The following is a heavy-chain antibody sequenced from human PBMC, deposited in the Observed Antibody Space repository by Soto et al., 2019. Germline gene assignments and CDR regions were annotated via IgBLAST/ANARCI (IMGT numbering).Heavy chain of an antibody. D-gene: IGHD3-22*01. CDR2: IIPFFGTP. J-gene: IGHJ4*02. Sequence: QVLLVQSGAEVKKPGSSVKVSCKLSGATFSSYAMSWVRQAPGQGLEWIGGIIPFFGTPNYAQKFQGSVTITAETSTATSYMELSSLRSDDTAVYYCARDKGAYYSHLVYWGQGTLVTVSS. CDR3: ARDKGAYYSHLVY. V-gene: IGHV1-69*06. CDR1: GATFSSYA.